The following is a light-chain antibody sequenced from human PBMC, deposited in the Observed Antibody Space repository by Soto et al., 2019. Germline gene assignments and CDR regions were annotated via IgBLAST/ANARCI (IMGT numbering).Light chain of an antibody. CDR2: EDN. Sequence: NFLLTQPHSVSESPGKTVTISCTRSSGSIASNYVQWYQQRPGSAPTTVIYEDNQRPSGVPDRFSGSIDSSSNSASLTISGLNTEDEADYYCQSYGSSAWVFGGGTKVTVL. V-gene: IGLV6-57*03. J-gene: IGLJ3*02. CDR1: SGSIASNY. CDR3: QSYGSSAWV.